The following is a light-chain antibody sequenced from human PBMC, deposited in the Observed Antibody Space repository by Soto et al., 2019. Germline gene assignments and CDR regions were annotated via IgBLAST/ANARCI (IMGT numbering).Light chain of an antibody. Sequence: EIVLTQSAATLSLCPGARATLSCRASQSVSKSLAWYQQRPGQAPRLLIYDASKRATGIPARFSGSGSGTDFTLTITTLAPEDFAVYYCQHRSNWPPGFGQGTRLEIK. J-gene: IGKJ5*01. CDR3: QHRSNWPPG. CDR2: DAS. CDR1: QSVSKS. V-gene: IGKV3-11*01.